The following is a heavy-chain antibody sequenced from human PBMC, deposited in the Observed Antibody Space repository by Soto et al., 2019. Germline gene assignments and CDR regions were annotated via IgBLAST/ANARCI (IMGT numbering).Heavy chain of an antibody. CDR3: ASGLTGPGDAFDI. V-gene: IGHV1-69*06. CDR1: GGTFSSYA. D-gene: IGHD1-20*01. Sequence: QVQLVQSGAEVKKPGSSVQVSCKASGGTFSSYAISWVRQAPGQGLEWMGGIIPIFGTANYAQKFQGRVTITADKSTSTAYMELRSLRSECTAVYDCASGLTGPGDAFDIWGQGTMVTVSS. CDR2: IIPIFGTA. J-gene: IGHJ3*02.